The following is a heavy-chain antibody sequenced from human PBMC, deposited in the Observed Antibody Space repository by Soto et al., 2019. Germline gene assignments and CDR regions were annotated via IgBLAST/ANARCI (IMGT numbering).Heavy chain of an antibody. D-gene: IGHD3-22*01. CDR2: ISSSSTYI. V-gene: IGHV3-21*01. Sequence: GSLRLSCAASGFTFSSYSMNWVRQAPGKGLQWVSSISSSSTYIYYADSVKGRFTISRDNAKNSLYLQMNSLRAEDTAVYYCARGTNYYDSSVYYGYWGQGT. CDR1: GFTFSSYS. CDR3: ARGTNYYDSSVYYGY. J-gene: IGHJ4*02.